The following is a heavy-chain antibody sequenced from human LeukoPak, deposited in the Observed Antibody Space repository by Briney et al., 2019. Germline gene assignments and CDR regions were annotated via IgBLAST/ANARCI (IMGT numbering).Heavy chain of an antibody. V-gene: IGHV1-18*01. CDR1: GYTFTSYG. CDR2: ISAYNGNT. Sequence: ASVKVSCTASGYTFTSYGISWVRQAPGQGLEWMGWISAYNGNTNYAQKLQGRVTMTTDTSTSTAYMELRSLRSDDTAVYYCARDIKRSRARWENLGFDPWGQGTLVTVSS. D-gene: IGHD1-14*01. J-gene: IGHJ5*02. CDR3: ARDIKRSRARWENLGFDP.